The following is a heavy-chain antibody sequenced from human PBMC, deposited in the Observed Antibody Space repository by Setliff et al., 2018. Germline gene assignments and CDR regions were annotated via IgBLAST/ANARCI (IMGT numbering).Heavy chain of an antibody. CDR1: GASISSNY. Sequence: PSETLSLTCSVSGASISSNYWSWIRQSPGKGLEWIGYIYYNGTTSYSPSLKGRVTISVDTSKNQFSLRLTSVTAADTAVYYCTSTPRGGINITTRAGAFDSWGQGTLVTVSS. CDR3: TSTPRGGINITTRAGAFDS. V-gene: IGHV4-59*01. CDR2: IYYNGTT. J-gene: IGHJ4*02. D-gene: IGHD6-6*01.